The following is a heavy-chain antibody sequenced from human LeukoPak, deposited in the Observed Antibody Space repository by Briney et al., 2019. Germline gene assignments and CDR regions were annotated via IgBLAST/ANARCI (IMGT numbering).Heavy chain of an antibody. CDR2: IKQDGSEK. V-gene: IGHV3-7*01. Sequence: PGGSLRLSCAASGFTFSNYWMSWVRQAPGKGLEWVANIKQDGSEKYYVDSVKGRFTISRDNAKNSLYLQMSSLRAEDTAVYYCARDRFALWFQWGGRGTLVTVSS. J-gene: IGHJ4*02. CDR1: GFTFSNYW. D-gene: IGHD3-10*01. CDR3: ARDRFALWFQW.